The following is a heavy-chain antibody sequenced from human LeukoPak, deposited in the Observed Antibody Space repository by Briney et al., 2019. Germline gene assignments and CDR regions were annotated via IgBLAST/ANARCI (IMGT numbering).Heavy chain of an antibody. J-gene: IGHJ4*02. D-gene: IGHD4-23*01. Sequence: GGSLRLSCAVSGLTVNNTYVNWVRQAPGEELEWVSVIHNTVRIHYADSVNGRFTISSDTSKNTVYLQMNGLRAEDTAVYYCILTTVATSFEYWGPGTLVTVSP. V-gene: IGHV3-53*01. CDR3: ILTTVATSFEY. CDR1: GLTVNNTY. CDR2: IHNTVRI.